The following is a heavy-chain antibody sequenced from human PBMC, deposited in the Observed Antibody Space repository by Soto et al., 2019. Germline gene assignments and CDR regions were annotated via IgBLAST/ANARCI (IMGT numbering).Heavy chain of an antibody. CDR2: IIPIFGTA. CDR1: GGTFSSYA. J-gene: IGHJ5*02. CDR3: ARGLVVVAATGWFDP. V-gene: IGHV1-69*13. Sequence: SAKVSCKASGGTFSSYAIGWVRQAPGQGLEWMGGIIPIFGTANYAQKFQGRVTITADESTSTAYMELSSLRSEDTAVYYCARGLVVVAATGWFDPWGQGTLVTVSS. D-gene: IGHD2-15*01.